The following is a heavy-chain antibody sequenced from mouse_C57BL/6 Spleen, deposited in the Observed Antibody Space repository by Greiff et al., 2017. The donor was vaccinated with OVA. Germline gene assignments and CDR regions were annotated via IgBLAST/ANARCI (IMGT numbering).Heavy chain of an antibody. J-gene: IGHJ4*01. D-gene: IGHD1-1*01. CDR2: IYPGDGDT. V-gene: IGHV1-80*01. CDR3: ARGGSSYAMDY. Sequence: QVQLQQSGAELVKPGASVKISCKASGYAFSSYWMNWVKQRPGTGLEWIGQIYPGDGDTNYNGKFKGKATLTADKSSSTAYMQLSSLTSEDSAVYFCARGGSSYAMDYWGQGTSVTVSS. CDR1: GYAFSSYW.